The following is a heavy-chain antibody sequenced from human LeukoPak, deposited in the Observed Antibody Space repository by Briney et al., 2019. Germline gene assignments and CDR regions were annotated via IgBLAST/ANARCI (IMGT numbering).Heavy chain of an antibody. V-gene: IGHV4-59*01. CDR1: GGSISSYY. D-gene: IGHD3-10*01. J-gene: IGHJ5*02. Sequence: SETLSLTCTVSGGSISSYYWSWIRRPPGKGLEWIGYIYYSGSTNYNPSLKSRVTISVDTSKNQFSLKLSSVTAADTAVYYCARALSRTGSGSHSWFDPWGQGTLVTVSS. CDR2: IYYSGST. CDR3: ARALSRTGSGSHSWFDP.